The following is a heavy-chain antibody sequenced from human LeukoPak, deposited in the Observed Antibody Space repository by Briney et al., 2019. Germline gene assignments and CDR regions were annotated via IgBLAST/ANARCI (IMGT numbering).Heavy chain of an antibody. CDR2: ISIYNSNT. CDR3: ARDRGWFGEKFDY. Sequence: ASVKVSCKASGYTFTSYGINWVRQAPGQGLEWMGWISIYNSNTNYAQKFQGRVTMTTDTSASTAYMELRSLRSDDTAVYYCARDRGWFGEKFDYWGQGTLVTVSS. D-gene: IGHD3-10*01. V-gene: IGHV1-18*01. CDR1: GYTFTSYG. J-gene: IGHJ4*02.